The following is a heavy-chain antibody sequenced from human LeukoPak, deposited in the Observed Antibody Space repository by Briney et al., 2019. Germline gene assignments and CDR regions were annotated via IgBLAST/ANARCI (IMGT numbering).Heavy chain of an antibody. D-gene: IGHD4-11*01. J-gene: IGHJ6*02. Sequence: GGSLRLSCAASGFTFSNAWMNWVRQAPGKGLEWVGHIRSKADGGTTDYAAPVKGRFTISRDDSKNTLYLQMNSLKTEDTALYYCTTDQFRRSTAYYGMDVWGQGTTVTVSS. CDR3: TTDQFRRSTAYYGMDV. CDR1: GFTFSNAW. V-gene: IGHV3-15*07. CDR2: IRSKADGGTT.